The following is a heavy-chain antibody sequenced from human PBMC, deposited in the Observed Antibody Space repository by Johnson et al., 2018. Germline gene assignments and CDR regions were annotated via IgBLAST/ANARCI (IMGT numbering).Heavy chain of an antibody. D-gene: IGHD2-15*01. Sequence: QVQLVQSGGGVVQPGRSLRLSCAASGFTFSSYGMHWVRQAPGKGLEWVAVIWFDGSNKYYADSVKGRFTISRDNSKNTLYLQMNSLRAEDTAVYYCGGWSPAAFDIWGQGTRVTVS. CDR1: GFTFSSYG. CDR3: GGWSPAAFDI. CDR2: IWFDGSNK. J-gene: IGHJ3*02. V-gene: IGHV3-33*01.